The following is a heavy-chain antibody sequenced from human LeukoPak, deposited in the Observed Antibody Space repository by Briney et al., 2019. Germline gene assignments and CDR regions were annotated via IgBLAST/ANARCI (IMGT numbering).Heavy chain of an antibody. D-gene: IGHD5-12*01. J-gene: IGHJ4*02. CDR1: SGSISSYY. V-gene: IGHV4-59*01. CDR3: ARQMATITGSFDY. Sequence: SETLSLTCTVSSGSISSYYWSWIRQPPGKGLEWIGYIYYSGSTNYNPSLKSRVTISVDTSKNQFSLKLSSVTAADTAVYYCARQMATITGSFDYWGQGTLVTVSS. CDR2: IYYSGST.